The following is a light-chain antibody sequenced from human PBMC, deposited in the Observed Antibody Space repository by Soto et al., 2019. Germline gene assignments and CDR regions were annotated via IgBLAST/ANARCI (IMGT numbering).Light chain of an antibody. V-gene: IGLV2-14*01. CDR3: SSYTSSGG. Sequence: QSGKSQAAAGSGSPGQSIAISCTVTSSDVGGHNYVSWYQQHPGKAPKLMIYEVSNRPSGVSNRFSGSKSGNTASLTISGLQAEDEADYYCSSYTSSGGFGTGTKVTVL. CDR1: SSDVGGHNY. J-gene: IGLJ1*01. CDR2: EVS.